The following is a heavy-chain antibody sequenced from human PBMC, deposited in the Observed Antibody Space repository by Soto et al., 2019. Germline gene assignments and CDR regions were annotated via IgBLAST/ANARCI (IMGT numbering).Heavy chain of an antibody. CDR2: IIPIFGTA. Sequence: ASVKVSCKASGGTFSSYAISWVRQAPGQGLEWMGGIIPIFGTANYAQKFQGRVTITADESTNTAYMELSSLRSEGTAVYYCARGGYSNVGYYYGMDVWGQGTTVTVSS. V-gene: IGHV1-69*13. CDR1: GGTFSSYA. D-gene: IGHD4-4*01. J-gene: IGHJ6*02. CDR3: ARGGYSNVGYYYGMDV.